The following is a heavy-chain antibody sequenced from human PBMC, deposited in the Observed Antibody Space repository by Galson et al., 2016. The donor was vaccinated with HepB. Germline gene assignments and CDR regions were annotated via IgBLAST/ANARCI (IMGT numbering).Heavy chain of an antibody. J-gene: IGHJ3*01. CDR3: ARTGWWENAFDR. Sequence: SLRLSCAASGFTFSGFSLNWVRQAPGKGLEWVSSISSSSSYIYYADSLKGRCTISRYNAKNSLYLQMSSLRAQDTAVYYCARTGWWENAFDRWGQGTVVIVSS. CDR1: GFTFSGFS. D-gene: IGHD2-8*02. V-gene: IGHV3-21*01. CDR2: ISSSSSYI.